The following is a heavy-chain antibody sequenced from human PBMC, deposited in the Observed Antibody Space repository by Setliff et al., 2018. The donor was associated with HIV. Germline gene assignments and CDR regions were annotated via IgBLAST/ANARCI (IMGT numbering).Heavy chain of an antibody. Sequence: RASVKVSCKVYGYTLSELSIHWVRQAPGKGLEWMGYFDPQDGETVYAQKFQGRVTLTEDTSTGTAYMELSGLRSEDTAVYYCARGRLLWSGSYYYYYMDVWGKGTTVTVSS. CDR2: FDPQDGET. CDR3: ARGRLLWSGSYYYYYMDV. V-gene: IGHV1-24*01. CDR1: GYTLSELS. D-gene: IGHD3-10*01. J-gene: IGHJ6*03.